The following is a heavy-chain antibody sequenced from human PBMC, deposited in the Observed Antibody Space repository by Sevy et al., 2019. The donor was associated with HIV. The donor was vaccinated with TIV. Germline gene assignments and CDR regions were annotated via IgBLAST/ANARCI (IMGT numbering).Heavy chain of an antibody. Sequence: GGSLRLSCSVSGFNFSTYAMRWVRQAPGKGLEWVAVISYNVIRKYYGASVRGRFAISRDNSNNTLSLQMNSLRMEDTAVYDYARDARGEASLSDYWGQGTLVTVSS. V-gene: IGHV3-30*09. D-gene: IGHD3-16*01. CDR3: ARDARGEASLSDY. CDR2: ISYNVIRK. CDR1: GFNFSTYA. J-gene: IGHJ4*02.